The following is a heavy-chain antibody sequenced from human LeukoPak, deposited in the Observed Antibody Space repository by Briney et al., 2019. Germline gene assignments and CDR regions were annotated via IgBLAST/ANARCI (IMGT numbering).Heavy chain of an antibody. J-gene: IGHJ4*02. V-gene: IGHV3-48*03. CDR3: ARGGRAQLAVAGTHNIDY. CDR2: ISSSGSTI. D-gene: IGHD6-19*01. Sequence: QPGGSLRLSCAASGFTFSSYKMNWVRQAPAKRLAWASYISSSGSTIYYAYSVKCRFTISRDTPKNSPYLQMNSLRAEDTAVYYCARGGRAQLAVAGTHNIDYWGQGTLVTVSS. CDR1: GFTFSSYK.